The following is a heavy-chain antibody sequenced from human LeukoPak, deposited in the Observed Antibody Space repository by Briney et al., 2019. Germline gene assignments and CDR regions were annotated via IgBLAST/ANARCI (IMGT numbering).Heavy chain of an antibody. D-gene: IGHD3-22*01. V-gene: IGHV3-9*01. CDR1: GFTFDDYA. CDR2: ISWNSGSI. CDR3: AREVYYYDSSGYSHYYYMDV. J-gene: IGHJ6*03. Sequence: GGSLRLSCAASGFTFDDYAMHWVRQAPGKGLEWVSGISWNSGSIGYADSVKGRFTISRDNAKNSLYLQMNSLRAEDTAVYYCAREVYYYDSSGYSHYYYMDVWGKGTTVTVSS.